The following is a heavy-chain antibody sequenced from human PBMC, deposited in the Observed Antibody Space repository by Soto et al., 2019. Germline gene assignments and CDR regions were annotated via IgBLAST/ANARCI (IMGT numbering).Heavy chain of an antibody. CDR1: GFTFSSYS. CDR3: ASSGSGYDSGYYYYMDV. J-gene: IGHJ6*03. Sequence: PGGSLRLSCAASGFTFSSYSMNWVRQAPGKGLEWVSYISSSSSTIYYADSVKGRFTISRDNAKNSLYLQMNSLRAEDTAVYYCASSGSGYDSGYYYYMDVWGKGTTVTVSS. V-gene: IGHV3-48*01. D-gene: IGHD5-12*01. CDR2: ISSSSSTI.